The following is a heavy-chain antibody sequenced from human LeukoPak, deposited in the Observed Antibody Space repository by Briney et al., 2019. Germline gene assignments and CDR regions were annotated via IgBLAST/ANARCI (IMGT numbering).Heavy chain of an antibody. J-gene: IGHJ4*02. CDR2: ISSDGSST. CDR1: GFTFRNHW. D-gene: IGHD6-6*01. V-gene: IGHV3-74*03. CDR3: ARDQRVTGRPDIDY. Sequence: PGGSLRLSCAASGFTFRNHWMHWVRQTPGKGLEWVSRISSDGSSTTYADSVKGRFTISRDNAKNTLYLQMNNLRAEDTAMYYCARDQRVTGRPDIDYWGQGTLVIVSS.